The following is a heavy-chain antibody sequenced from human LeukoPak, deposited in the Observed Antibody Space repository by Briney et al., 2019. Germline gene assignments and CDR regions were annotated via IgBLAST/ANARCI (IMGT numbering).Heavy chain of an antibody. Sequence: ASVKVCCKASGYTFISHGITWVRQAPGQGLELMGWISAYNRDTKYGQKFQGRVTMTTDTSTNTAYMELRSLKSDDTAVYYCARIGAVAAQGAFDYWGQGTLVTVSS. CDR1: GYTFISHG. V-gene: IGHV1-18*04. D-gene: IGHD6-19*01. CDR3: ARIGAVAAQGAFDY. J-gene: IGHJ4*02. CDR2: ISAYNRDT.